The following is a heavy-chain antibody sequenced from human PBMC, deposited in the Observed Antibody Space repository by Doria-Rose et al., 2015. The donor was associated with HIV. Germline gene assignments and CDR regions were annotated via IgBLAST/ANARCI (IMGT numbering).Heavy chain of an antibody. CDR2: ITSDGGTT. V-gene: IGHV3-64*01. CDR3: AGKSGTV. D-gene: IGHD3-10*01. Sequence: EVQLVESGGGLVQPGGSLRLSCVASGFTFSNYAMHWVRQAPGKGLEFVSAITSDGGTTFYANSVKGRFTISRDGSKSTVYLEMGSLQSADTATYYYAGKSGTVWGQGTLVTVSS. J-gene: IGHJ4*02. CDR1: GFTFSNYA.